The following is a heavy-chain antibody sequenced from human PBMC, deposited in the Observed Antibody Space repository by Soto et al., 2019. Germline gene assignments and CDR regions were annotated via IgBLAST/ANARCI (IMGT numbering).Heavy chain of an antibody. J-gene: IGHJ3*02. D-gene: IGHD6-19*01. CDR1: GASVSSDNW. CDR2: IFHIETT. V-gene: IGHV4-4*02. CDR3: AKNGWYSADI. Sequence: QMQLQESGPGLVKPSGTLSLACAVSGASVSSDNWWSWVRQPPGKGLEWIGEIFHIETTKYNPSLKSRVTISVDKSKNQFSLTLTSVTAADTAVYYCAKNGWYSADIWGQGTMVTVSS.